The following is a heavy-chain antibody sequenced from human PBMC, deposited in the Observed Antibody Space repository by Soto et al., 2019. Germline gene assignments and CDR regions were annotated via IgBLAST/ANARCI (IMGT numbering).Heavy chain of an antibody. CDR1: GGTFSSYA. J-gene: IGHJ2*01. CDR3: ARDRGWELPNWYFDL. Sequence: QVQLVQSGAEVKKPGSSVKVSCKASGGTFSSYAISWVRQAPGQGLEWMGGINPIFGTANYAQKFQGRVTITADESTSTAYMELSSLRSEDTAVYYCARDRGWELPNWYFDLWGRGTLVTVSS. CDR2: INPIFGTA. V-gene: IGHV1-69*01. D-gene: IGHD1-26*01.